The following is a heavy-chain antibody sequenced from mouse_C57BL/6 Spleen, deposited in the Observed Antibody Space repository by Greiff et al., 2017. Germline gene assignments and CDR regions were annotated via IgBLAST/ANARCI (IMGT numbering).Heavy chain of an antibody. J-gene: IGHJ4*01. CDR1: GYTFTSYW. D-gene: IGHD2-1*01. V-gene: IGHV1-69*01. Sequence: QVPLQQPGAELVMPGASVKLSCKASGYTFTSYWMHWVKQRPGQGLEWIGEIDPSDSYTNYNQKFRGKSTLTVDKSSSTAYMQLSSLTSEDSAVYYCARSYGNYYAMDYWGQGTSVTVSS. CDR2: IDPSDSYT. CDR3: ARSYGNYYAMDY.